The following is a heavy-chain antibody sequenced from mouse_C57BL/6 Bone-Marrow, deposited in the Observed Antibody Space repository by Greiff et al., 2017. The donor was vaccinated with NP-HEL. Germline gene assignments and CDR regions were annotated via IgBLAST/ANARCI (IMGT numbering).Heavy chain of an antibody. Sequence: VQLQQSVAELVRPGASVKLSCTASGFNIKNTYMHWVKQRPEQGLEWIGRIDPANGNTKYAPKFQGKAPLTAATSSNTAYLQLSSLTSEDTAIYYCAGYDYDGTGILTYWGQGTLVTVSA. V-gene: IGHV14-3*01. D-gene: IGHD2-4*01. CDR1: GFNIKNTY. CDR2: IDPANGNT. J-gene: IGHJ3*01. CDR3: AGYDYDGTGILTY.